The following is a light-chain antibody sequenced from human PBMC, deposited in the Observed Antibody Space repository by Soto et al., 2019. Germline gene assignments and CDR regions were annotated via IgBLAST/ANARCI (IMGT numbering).Light chain of an antibody. CDR2: WAS. V-gene: IGKV4-1*01. Sequence: DIVMTQSPDSLAVSLGERATINCKSSQSVLHSSNNKNYLAWYQQKPGQPPKLLIYWASTRESGVPDRFSGSGSGTDFTLSISSLQAEDVAVYYCQQYYRPWTFGQGTKVEI. J-gene: IGKJ1*01. CDR1: QSVLHSSNNKNY. CDR3: QQYYRPWT.